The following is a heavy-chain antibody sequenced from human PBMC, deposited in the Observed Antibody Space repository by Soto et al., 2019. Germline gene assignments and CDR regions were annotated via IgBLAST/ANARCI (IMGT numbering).Heavy chain of an antibody. D-gene: IGHD3-10*01. CDR1: GYTFTSYG. CDR3: ARDSMVRGVTILFDY. Sequence: ASVKVSCKASGYTFTSYGISWVRQAPGQGLEWMGWISAYNGNTNYAQKLQGRVTMTTDTSTSTAYMELRSLRSDDTAVYYCARDSMVRGVTILFDYWGQGTLVTVSS. CDR2: ISAYNGNT. V-gene: IGHV1-18*01. J-gene: IGHJ4*02.